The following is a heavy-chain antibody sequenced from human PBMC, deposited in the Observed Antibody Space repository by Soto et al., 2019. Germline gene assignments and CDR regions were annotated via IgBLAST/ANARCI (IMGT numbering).Heavy chain of an antibody. CDR1: VVSFSGYY. V-gene: IGHV4-34*01. CDR2: INHSGST. CDR3: ARVEMANKERVRLPAAELHG. J-gene: IGHJ4*02. D-gene: IGHD4-17*01. Sequence: SETLSLTCAVYVVSFSGYYWSCIRHPPGKWLEWIGEINHSGSTNYNPSLKSRVTISVDTSKNQFSLKLSSVTAADTAVYYCARVEMANKERVRLPAAELHGWGQATLFTVSS.